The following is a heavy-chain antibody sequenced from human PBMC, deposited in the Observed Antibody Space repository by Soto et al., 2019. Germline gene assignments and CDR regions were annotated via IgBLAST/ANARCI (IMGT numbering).Heavy chain of an antibody. Sequence: SETLSLTCTVSGGSISSGGYYWSWIRQHPGKGLEWIGYIYYSGSTYYNPSLKSRVTISVDTSKNQFSLKLSSVTAADTAVYYCARETSAEAGETFDYWGQGTLVTVSS. J-gene: IGHJ4*02. CDR3: ARETSAEAGETFDY. D-gene: IGHD6-13*01. CDR2: IYYSGST. V-gene: IGHV4-31*03. CDR1: GGSISSGGYY.